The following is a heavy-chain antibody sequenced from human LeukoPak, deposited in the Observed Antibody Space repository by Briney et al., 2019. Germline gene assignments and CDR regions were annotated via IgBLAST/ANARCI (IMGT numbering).Heavy chain of an antibody. V-gene: IGHV3-7*01. J-gene: IGHJ5*02. CDR2: IKQDGSEK. Sequence: GGSLRLSCAASGFTFTSYWMSWVRQAPGKGLEWVANIKQDGSEKYYVDSVKGRFTISRDNAKNSLYLQMNSLRAEDTAVYYCARHAAYSSSWYEIFDRFDPWGQGTLVTVSS. CDR1: GFTFTSYW. D-gene: IGHD6-13*01. CDR3: ARHAAYSSSWYEIFDRFDP.